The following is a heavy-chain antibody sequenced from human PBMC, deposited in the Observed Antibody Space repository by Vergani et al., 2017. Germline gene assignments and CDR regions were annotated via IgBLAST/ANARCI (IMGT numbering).Heavy chain of an antibody. CDR2: ISGSGGST. V-gene: IGHV3-23*01. CDR3: AKEWIQLGFDP. D-gene: IGHD5-18*01. J-gene: IGHJ5*02. CDR1: GGSISSSSYY. Sequence: LQLQESGPGLVKPSETLSLTCTVSGGSISSSSYYWGWIRQPPGKGLEWVSAISGSGGSTYYADSVKGRFTISRDNSKNTLYLQMNSLRAEDTAVYYCAKEWIQLGFDPWGQGTLVTVSS.